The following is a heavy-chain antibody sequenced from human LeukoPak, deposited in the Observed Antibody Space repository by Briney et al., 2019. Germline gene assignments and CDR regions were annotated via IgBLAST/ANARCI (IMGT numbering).Heavy chain of an antibody. Sequence: PSETLSLTCTVSGGSISSSSYYWGWIRQPPGEGLEWIGSIYYSGSTYYNPSLKSRVTISVDTSKNQFSLKLSSVTAADTAVYYCARVAIFGVVINPDYFYYYYMDVWGKGTTVTVSS. CDR2: IYYSGST. CDR3: ARVAIFGVVINPDYFYYYYMDV. V-gene: IGHV4-39*07. CDR1: GGSISSSSYY. D-gene: IGHD3-3*01. J-gene: IGHJ6*03.